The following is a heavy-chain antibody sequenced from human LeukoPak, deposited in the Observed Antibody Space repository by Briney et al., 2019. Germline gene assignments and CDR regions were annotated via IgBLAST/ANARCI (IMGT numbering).Heavy chain of an antibody. J-gene: IGHJ6*02. Sequence: GRSLRLSCAASGFTLTNYGMHWVRQAPGKGLEWVAVIWYDGSNKYYTGSVKGRFTISRDNSKNTLFLQMNSLRAEDTAVYYCARDRSHITGTTRYYYGMDVWGPGTTVTVSS. CDR1: GFTLTNYG. CDR2: IWYDGSNK. V-gene: IGHV3-33*01. CDR3: ARDRSHITGTTRYYYGMDV. D-gene: IGHD1-7*01.